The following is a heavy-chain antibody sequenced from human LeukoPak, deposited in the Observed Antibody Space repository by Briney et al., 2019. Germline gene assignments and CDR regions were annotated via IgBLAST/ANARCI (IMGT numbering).Heavy chain of an antibody. J-gene: IGHJ6*02. D-gene: IGHD3-22*01. CDR3: ARDGPYYYDSSGYPGDYYYCGMDV. Sequence: SQTLSLTCAISGDSVSSNSAAWNWIRQSPSRGLEWLGRTYYRSKWYNDYAVSVKSRITINPDTSKNQFSLQLNSVTPEDTAVYYCARDGPYYYDSSGYPGDYYYCGMDVWGQGTTVTVSS. CDR1: GDSVSSNSAA. CDR2: TYYRSKWYN. V-gene: IGHV6-1*01.